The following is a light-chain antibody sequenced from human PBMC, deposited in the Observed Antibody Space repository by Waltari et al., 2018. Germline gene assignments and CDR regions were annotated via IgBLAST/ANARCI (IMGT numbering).Light chain of an antibody. CDR3: QQYNSDSQN. Sequence: DIQMTQSPPTLSASVGDRVTITCRASQSIDSWLAWYQQKPGKAPKLLIYDASSLERGVPSRFSGSGSGTEFTLTISSLQPDDFATYYCQQYNSDSQNFGQGTKVEIK. CDR2: DAS. CDR1: QSIDSW. V-gene: IGKV1-5*01. J-gene: IGKJ1*01.